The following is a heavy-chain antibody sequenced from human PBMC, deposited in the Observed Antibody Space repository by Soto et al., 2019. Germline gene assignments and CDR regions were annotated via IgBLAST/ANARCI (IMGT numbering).Heavy chain of an antibody. CDR1: GFTFDDHA. CDR2: ITWNSVAL. V-gene: IGHV3-9*01. J-gene: IGHJ5*02. D-gene: IGHD3-9*01. Sequence: VQLVESGGGLVRPGGSLRLSCAASGFTFDDHAMHWVRQAPGKGLEWISAITWNSVALDYADSVKGRFTLSRDNAKNSLYLQMDNLSPEDTALYYCAKERVRDFDAWGQGTLVTVSS. CDR3: AKERVRDFDA.